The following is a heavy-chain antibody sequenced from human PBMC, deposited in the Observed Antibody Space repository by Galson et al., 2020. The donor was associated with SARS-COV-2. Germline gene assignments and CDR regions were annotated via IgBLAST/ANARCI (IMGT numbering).Heavy chain of an antibody. CDR1: GGSITTGGYQ. V-gene: IGHV4-30-4*08. CDR2: IFSSGSS. CDR3: ARGGWGGDFVDI. Sequence: SETLSLTCSVSGGSITTGGYQWCWIRQPPGKGLEWIGYIFSSGSSYYNPSLKSRLTISVDTSKNQFSGGLTSVTAADTAVYYCARGGWGGDFVDIWGQGALVSVSS. J-gene: IGHJ4*02. D-gene: IGHD4-17*01.